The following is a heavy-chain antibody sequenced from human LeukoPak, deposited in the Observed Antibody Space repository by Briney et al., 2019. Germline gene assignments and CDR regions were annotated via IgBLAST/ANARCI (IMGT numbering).Heavy chain of an antibody. J-gene: IGHJ3*02. CDR1: GYTFTGYY. CDR2: INPNSGGT. CDR3: ARELYGSGSYYPLAI. V-gene: IGHV1-2*02. Sequence: ASVKVSCKASGYTFTGYYMHWVRQAPGQGLEWMGWINPNSGGTNYAQKFQGRVTMTRDTSISTPYMELSRLRSDDTAVYYCARELYGSGSYYPLAIWGQGTMVTVSS. D-gene: IGHD3-10*01.